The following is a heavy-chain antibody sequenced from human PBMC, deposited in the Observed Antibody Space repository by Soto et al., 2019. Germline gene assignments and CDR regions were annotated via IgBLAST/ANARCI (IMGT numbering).Heavy chain of an antibody. D-gene: IGHD1-1*01. CDR1: EFTFSSSG. Sequence: QVHLLESGGGVVQPGRSLRLSCAASEFTFSSSGMHWVRQAPGKGLERVAVISYDGGDKYYGDSVRGRFIISRDNSKNSLFLQMNSLRPEDTALYYCVKGAGDEILWTDAFDIWGQGTMVTVSS. CDR3: VKGAGDEILWTDAFDI. V-gene: IGHV3-30*18. CDR2: ISYDGGDK. J-gene: IGHJ3*02.